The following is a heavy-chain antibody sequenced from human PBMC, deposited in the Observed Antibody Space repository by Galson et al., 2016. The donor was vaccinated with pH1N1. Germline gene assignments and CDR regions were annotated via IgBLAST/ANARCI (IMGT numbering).Heavy chain of an antibody. CDR3: AKVAGYFSGWFDY. Sequence: SLRLSCAASGFTFDDYAMHWVRQAPGKGLEWVSGISWNSGSIGYADSVKGRFTISRDNAKNSLYLQMNSLRAEDTALYYCAKVAGYFSGWFDYWGLGTLVTVSS. J-gene: IGHJ4*02. V-gene: IGHV3-9*01. D-gene: IGHD6-19*01. CDR1: GFTFDDYA. CDR2: ISWNSGSI.